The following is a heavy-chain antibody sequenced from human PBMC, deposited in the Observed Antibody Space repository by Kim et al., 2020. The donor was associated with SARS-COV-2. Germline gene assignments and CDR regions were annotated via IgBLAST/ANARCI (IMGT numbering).Heavy chain of an antibody. J-gene: IGHJ4*02. D-gene: IGHD2-2*01. CDR2: INTSSTFI. CDR1: GFSLSDYI. Sequence: GGSLRLSCAAYGFSLSDYIFNWVRQAPGRGLEWVSPINTSSTFIYHVDSLKGRFTTSGDDSSNSLSLQMNNLRAEDTAVYYCARGIDNCTRSSCPYFDPWGQGAMVTVSS. V-gene: IGHV3-21*01. CDR3: ARGIDNCTRSSCPYFDP.